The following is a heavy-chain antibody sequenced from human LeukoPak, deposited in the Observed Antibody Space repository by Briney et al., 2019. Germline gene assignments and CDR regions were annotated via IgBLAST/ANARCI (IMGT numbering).Heavy chain of an antibody. CDR3: ARDPYASGWPDY. CDR2: ISYDGSNK. D-gene: IGHD6-19*01. Sequence: GGSLRLSCAASGFTFSSYAMHWVRQAPGKGREWVAVISYDGSNKYYADSVKGRFTISRDNSKNTLYLQMNSLRAEDTAVYYCARDPYASGWPDYWGQGTLVTVSS. CDR1: GFTFSSYA. V-gene: IGHV3-30*04. J-gene: IGHJ4*02.